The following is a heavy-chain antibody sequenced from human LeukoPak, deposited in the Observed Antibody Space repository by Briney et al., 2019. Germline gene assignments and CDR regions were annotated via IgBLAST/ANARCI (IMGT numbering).Heavy chain of an antibody. J-gene: IGHJ5*02. CDR2: ISGSNGNT. D-gene: IGHD2-2*01. CDR3: ARDSMYCSSTSCYLPYNWFDP. V-gene: IGHV1-18*01. CDR1: GYTFTSYG. Sequence: ASVKVSCKASGYTFTSYGISWVRQAPGQGLEWMGWISGSNGNTNYAQKLQGRVTMTTDTSTSTAYMELRSLRSDDTAVYYCARDSMYCSSTSCYLPYNWFDPWGQGTLVTVSS.